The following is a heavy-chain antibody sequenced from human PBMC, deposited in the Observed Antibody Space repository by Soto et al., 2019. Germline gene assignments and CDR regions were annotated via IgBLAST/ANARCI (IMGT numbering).Heavy chain of an antibody. Sequence: ASVKVSCKASGYTFTSYGISWVRQAPGQGLEWMGWISVYNGNTNYAQKLQGRVTMTTETSTSTAYMELRSLRSDDTAVDYCAWGCFGDFVYYFAYWGQGTWVPVSS. CDR1: GYTFTSYG. J-gene: IGHJ4*02. V-gene: IGHV1-18*01. CDR2: ISVYNGNT. D-gene: IGHD3-10*01. CDR3: AWGCFGDFVYYFAY.